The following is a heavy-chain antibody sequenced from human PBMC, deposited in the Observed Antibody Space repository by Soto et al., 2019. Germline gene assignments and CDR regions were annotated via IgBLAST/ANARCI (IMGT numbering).Heavy chain of an antibody. V-gene: IGHV6-1*01. Sequence: HLQQSGPGLVRPSQTLSLTCAISGDSVSNNGAAWSWIRQSPSRGLEWLGRTYYRSSWHYDYAPSMKGRIIITPDTSKNQFSLQVNSVTPEDTALYYCARDPPDYHSAFDSWGQGSLVIVSS. CDR2: TYYRSSWHY. J-gene: IGHJ4*02. D-gene: IGHD3-10*01. CDR1: GDSVSNNGAA. CDR3: ARDPPDYHSAFDS.